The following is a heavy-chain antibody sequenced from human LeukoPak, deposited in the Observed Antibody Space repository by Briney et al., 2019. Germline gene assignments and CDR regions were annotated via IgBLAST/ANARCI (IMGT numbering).Heavy chain of an antibody. CDR1: GSSFNDYY. J-gene: IGHJ5*02. Sequence: GGSLTPSCAASGSSFNDYYMSWIRHAPGKGLGWLSYINIGGTNTHYADSVKGRFTISRDNAKKSLYLEMNNLRAEDTAVYYCATDGAGFDTWGQGVLVTVSS. CDR3: ATDGAGFDT. V-gene: IGHV3-11*01. CDR2: INIGGTNT.